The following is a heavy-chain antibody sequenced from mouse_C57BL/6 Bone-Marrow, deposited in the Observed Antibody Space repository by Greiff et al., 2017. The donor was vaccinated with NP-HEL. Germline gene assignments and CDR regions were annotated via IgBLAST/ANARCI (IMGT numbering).Heavy chain of an antibody. J-gene: IGHJ2*01. CDR1: GYTFTDYN. Sequence: EVQRVESGPELVKPGASVKIPCKASGYTFTDYNMDWVKQSHGKSLEWIGDINPNNGGTIYNQKFKGKATLTVDKSSSTAYMELRSLTSEDTAVYYCARLHYYGSDWGQGTTLTVSS. D-gene: IGHD1-1*01. V-gene: IGHV1-18*01. CDR2: INPNNGGT. CDR3: ARLHYYGSD.